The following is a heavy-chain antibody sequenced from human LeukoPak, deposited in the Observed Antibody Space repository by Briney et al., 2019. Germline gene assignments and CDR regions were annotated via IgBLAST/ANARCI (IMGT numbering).Heavy chain of an antibody. V-gene: IGHV3-7*01. CDR2: IKQDGSEK. J-gene: IGHJ3*02. Sequence: GGSLRLSCAASGFTFSTYWMSWVRQAPGKGLEWAANIKQDGSEKYYVDSAKGRFTISRDNAKNSLYLQMNSLRAEDTAVYYCARDRDCSGGSCYLHAFDIWGQGTMVTVSS. D-gene: IGHD2-15*01. CDR3: ARDRDCSGGSCYLHAFDI. CDR1: GFTFSTYW.